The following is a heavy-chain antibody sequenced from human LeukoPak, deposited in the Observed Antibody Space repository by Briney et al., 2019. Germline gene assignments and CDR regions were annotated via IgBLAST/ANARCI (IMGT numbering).Heavy chain of an antibody. D-gene: IGHD6-19*01. CDR2: ISSSGSTI. J-gene: IGHJ5*02. CDR3: ARVAVAGPKYNWFDP. CDR1: GFTFSDYY. Sequence: GGSLRLSCAASGFTFSDYYMSWIRQAPGKGLEWVSYISSSGSTIYYADSVKGRFTISRDNAKNSLYLQMNSLRAEDTAVYYCARVAVAGPKYNWFDPWGQGTLVTVSS. V-gene: IGHV3-11*04.